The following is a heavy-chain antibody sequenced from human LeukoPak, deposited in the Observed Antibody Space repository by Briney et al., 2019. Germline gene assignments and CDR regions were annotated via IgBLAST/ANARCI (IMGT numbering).Heavy chain of an antibody. Sequence: GATVKLSCKASGYTFTDYSIHWVQQAPGKGLVWMGRVDPEDGRTVYTENVQGRVTITADTSTDTAYMELTSLRSEDTAVYYCALLAGSWGQGTLVSVSS. D-gene: IGHD1-26*01. V-gene: IGHV1-69-2*01. J-gene: IGHJ4*02. CDR2: VDPEDGRT. CDR3: ALLAGS. CDR1: GYTFTDYS.